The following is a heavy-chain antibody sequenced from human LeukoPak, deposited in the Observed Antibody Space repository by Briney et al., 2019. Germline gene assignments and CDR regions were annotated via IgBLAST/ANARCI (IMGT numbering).Heavy chain of an antibody. CDR3: ARGGNYDILTGYIFDY. CDR2: IKHDGGDK. J-gene: IGHJ4*02. V-gene: IGHV3-7*03. CDR1: GFTFSNYW. D-gene: IGHD3-9*01. Sequence: QPGGSPRLSCAASGFTFSNYWMSWVRQAPGKGLEWVANIKHDGGDKHYVDSVKGRFTIARDSAKNSLNLQMNSLRAEDTAVYYCARGGNYDILTGYIFDYWGQGTLVTVSS.